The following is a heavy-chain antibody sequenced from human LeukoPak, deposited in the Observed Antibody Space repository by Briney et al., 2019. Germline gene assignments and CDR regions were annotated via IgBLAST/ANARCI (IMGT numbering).Heavy chain of an antibody. CDR3: AKGGVGAPFDY. V-gene: IGHV3-23*03. J-gene: IGHJ4*02. CDR1: RFTFSSSA. Sequence: GGSLRLSCAASRFTFSSSAMSWVRQAPGKGLEWVSVIYSGGSTYYADSVKGRFTISRDNSKNTLYLQMNSLRAEDTAVYYCAKGGVGAPFDYWGQGTLVTVSS. D-gene: IGHD3-3*01. CDR2: IYSGGST.